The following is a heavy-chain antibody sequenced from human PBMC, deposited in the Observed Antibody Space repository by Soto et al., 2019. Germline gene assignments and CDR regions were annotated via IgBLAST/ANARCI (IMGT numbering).Heavy chain of an antibody. CDR3: ARGLGATGPVLFDS. J-gene: IGHJ4*02. D-gene: IGHD1-26*01. CDR1: GFTFNSYG. Sequence: PGGSLRLSCAASGFTFNSYGMHWVRQAPGKGLEWVAVIWYDGSNKYYGDSVKGRFTISRDNVKNSLYLQMNSLRAEDTAVYYCARGLGATGPVLFDSWGQGTLVTVS. CDR2: IWYDGSNK. V-gene: IGHV3-33*01.